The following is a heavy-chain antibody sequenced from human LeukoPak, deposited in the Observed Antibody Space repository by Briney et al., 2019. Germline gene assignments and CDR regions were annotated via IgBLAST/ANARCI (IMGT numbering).Heavy chain of an antibody. CDR1: GGSISSYY. J-gene: IGHJ6*03. D-gene: IGHD6-19*01. V-gene: IGHV4-4*07. Sequence: SETLSLTCTVSGGSISSYYWSWIRQPAGKGLEWIGRIYTSGSTNYNPSLKSRVTMSVDTSKNQFSLKLSSVTAADTAAYYCARESSAIAVAGMGYYYYYMDVWGKGTTVTVSS. CDR2: IYTSGST. CDR3: ARESSAIAVAGMGYYYYYMDV.